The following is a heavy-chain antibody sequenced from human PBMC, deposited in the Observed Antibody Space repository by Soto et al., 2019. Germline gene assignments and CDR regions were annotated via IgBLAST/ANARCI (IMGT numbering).Heavy chain of an antibody. J-gene: IGHJ5*02. D-gene: IGHD6-25*01. CDR2: IIPIFGTA. Sequence: QVQLVQSGAEVKKPGSSVKVSCKASGGTFSSYAISWVRQAPGQGLEWMGGIIPIFGTATYAQKFQGRVTITADESTSTAYRELSSLRSEDTAVYYCARVVPAPPVPGIVAAGWFDPWCQGTLVTVSS. CDR1: GGTFSSYA. V-gene: IGHV1-69*01. CDR3: ARVVPAPPVPGIVAAGWFDP.